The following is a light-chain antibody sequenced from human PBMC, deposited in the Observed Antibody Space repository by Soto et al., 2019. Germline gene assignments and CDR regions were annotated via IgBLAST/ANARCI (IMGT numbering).Light chain of an antibody. CDR1: QSVSSN. CDR2: GAS. Sequence: EIVMTQSPATLSVSPGERATLSCRASQSVSSNLAWYQQKPGQAPRLLIYGASARATGIPARFSGSGSGTEFTLTISSLQSEHFAVYHCHQYNDWPRTFGQGTKV. V-gene: IGKV3-15*01. CDR3: HQYNDWPRT. J-gene: IGKJ2*01.